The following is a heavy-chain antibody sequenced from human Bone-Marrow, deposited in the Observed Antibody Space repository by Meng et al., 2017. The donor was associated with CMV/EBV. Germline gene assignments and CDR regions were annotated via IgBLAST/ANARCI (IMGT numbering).Heavy chain of an antibody. V-gene: IGHV3-30*19. D-gene: IGHD3-22*01. CDR2: ISYDGSNE. CDR3: ARQYTSGYWAFDY. Sequence: GGSLRLFCAASGFAFSSYNIHWVRQAPGKGLEWVTFISYDGSNEYYAASVKGRFTISRDNPKNTLYVEMNSLRAEDTAVYYCARQYTSGYWAFDYWGQGALVTVSS. J-gene: IGHJ4*02. CDR1: GFAFSSYN.